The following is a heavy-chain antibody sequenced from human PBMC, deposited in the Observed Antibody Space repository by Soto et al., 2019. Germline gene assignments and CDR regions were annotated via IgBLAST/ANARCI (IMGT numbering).Heavy chain of an antibody. CDR2: INPYNGHT. V-gene: IGHV1-18*01. CDR3: ARGFTVGANDH. Sequence: QVQLVQSGGEVKKPGASVKVSCKASGYTFNSFGLTWVRQAPGQGLEWLGWINPYNGHTNYAQMVQGRVAMATETSTRTAYMELSSLMFDVTAVYFCARGFTVGANDHWGQGTLVTVSS. J-gene: IGHJ5*02. D-gene: IGHD4-4*01. CDR1: GYTFNSFG.